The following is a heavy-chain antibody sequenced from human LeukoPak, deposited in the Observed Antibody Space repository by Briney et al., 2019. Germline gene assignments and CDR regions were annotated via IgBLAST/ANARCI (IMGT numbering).Heavy chain of an antibody. CDR3: ARSVLVGFWSGSHYYMDV. D-gene: IGHD3-3*01. V-gene: IGHV3-30*19. CDR1: GFTFSSYG. CDR2: ISYDGSNK. Sequence: PGGSLRLSCAASGFTFSSYGMHWVRQAPGKGLEWVAVISYDGSNKYYADSVKGRFTISRDNSKNTLYLQMNSLRADDTAVYYCARSVLVGFWSGSHYYMDVWGKGTTVTVSS. J-gene: IGHJ6*03.